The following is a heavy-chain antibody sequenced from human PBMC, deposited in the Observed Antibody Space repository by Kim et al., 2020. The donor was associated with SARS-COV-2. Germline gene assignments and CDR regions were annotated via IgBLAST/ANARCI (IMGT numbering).Heavy chain of an antibody. V-gene: IGHV3-7*01. J-gene: IGHJ6*02. CDR3: ARKKDDCWSGDDYYYYGMDV. Sequence: GGSLRLSCAASGFTFSSYWMSWVRQAPGKGLEWVANIKQDGSEKYYVDSVKGRFTISRDNAKNSLYLQMNSLRAEDTAVYYCARKKDDCWSGDDYYYYGMDVWAQGTTVTVSS. CDR2: IKQDGSEK. D-gene: IGHD3-3*01. CDR1: GFTFSSYW.